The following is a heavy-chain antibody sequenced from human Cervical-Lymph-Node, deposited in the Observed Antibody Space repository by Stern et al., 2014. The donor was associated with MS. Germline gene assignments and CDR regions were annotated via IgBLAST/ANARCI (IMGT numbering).Heavy chain of an antibody. Sequence: QLVESGGGVVQPGRSLRLSCAASGFTFSAYAMHWVRQTPGKGLEWLAVISYDGGNKYYADSLKGRFTISRDNSKNTLYLHMNSLRADDTAVYYCARDLVMYSSAWSPGPYWGQGTLVTVSS. V-gene: IGHV3-30*04. CDR3: ARDLVMYSSAWSPGPY. J-gene: IGHJ4*02. CDR2: ISYDGGNK. CDR1: GFTFSAYA. D-gene: IGHD6-19*01.